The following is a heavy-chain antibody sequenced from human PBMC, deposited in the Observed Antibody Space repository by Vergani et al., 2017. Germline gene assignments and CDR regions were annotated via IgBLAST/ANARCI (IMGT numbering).Heavy chain of an antibody. CDR1: GFTVSSNY. CDR2: IYSGGST. Sequence: EVQLVESGGGLIQPGGSLRLSCAASGFTVSSNYMSWVRQAPGKGLEWVSVIYSGGSTYYADSVKGRFTISRDNSKNTLYLQMNSLRAEDTAVYYCAKIVEDIVVVPAAMPNYYYYGMDVWGQGTTVTVSS. CDR3: AKIVEDIVVVPAAMPNYYYYGMDV. J-gene: IGHJ6*02. D-gene: IGHD2-2*01. V-gene: IGHV3-66*03.